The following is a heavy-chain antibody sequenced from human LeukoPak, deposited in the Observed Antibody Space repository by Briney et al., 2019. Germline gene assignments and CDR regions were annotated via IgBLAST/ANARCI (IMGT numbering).Heavy chain of an antibody. Sequence: PGGSLRLSCAASGNYWMHWVRQVPGKGLVWVSHINSDGSWTSYADSVKGRFTISKDNAKNTVYLQMTSLRAEDTAVYYCARDFHYLPGGYWGQGTLVTVSS. D-gene: IGHD7-27*01. CDR2: INSDGSWT. V-gene: IGHV3-74*01. CDR1: GNYW. CDR3: ARDFHYLPGGY. J-gene: IGHJ4*02.